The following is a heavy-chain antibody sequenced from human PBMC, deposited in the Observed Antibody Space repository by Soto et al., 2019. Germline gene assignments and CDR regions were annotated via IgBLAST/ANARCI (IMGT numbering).Heavy chain of an antibody. J-gene: IGHJ4*02. D-gene: IGHD3-10*01. V-gene: IGHV1-18*01. CDR2: ISAYNGNT. CDR1: GYTFTSYG. Sequence: ASVKVSCKASGYTFTSYGISWVRQAPGQGLEWMGWISAYNGNTNYAQKLQGRVTMTTDTSTSTAYMELRSLRSDDTAVYYCARDNERGVRGVIHYWGQGTLVTVSS. CDR3: ARDNERGVRGVIHY.